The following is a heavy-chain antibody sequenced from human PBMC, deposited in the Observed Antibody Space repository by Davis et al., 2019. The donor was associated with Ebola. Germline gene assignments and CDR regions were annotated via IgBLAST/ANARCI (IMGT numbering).Heavy chain of an antibody. CDR3: ARHHTPGGVIHYFDY. CDR2: IYYSGST. CDR1: GGSISSYY. V-gene: IGHV4-39*01. Sequence: PSETLSLTCTVSGGSISSYYWSWIRQPPGKGLEWIGSIYYSGSTYYNPSLKSRVTISVDTSKNQFSLKLSSVTAADTAVYYCARHHTPGGVIHYFDYWGQGTLVTVSS. J-gene: IGHJ4*02. D-gene: IGHD2-21*01.